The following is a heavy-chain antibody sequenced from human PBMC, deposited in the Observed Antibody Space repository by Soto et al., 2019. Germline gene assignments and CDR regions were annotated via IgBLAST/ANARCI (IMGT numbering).Heavy chain of an antibody. Sequence: GGSLRLSCAASGFTFDDYAMHWVRQAPGKGLEWVSGISWNSGSIGYADSVKGRFTISRDNAKNSLYLQMNSLRAEDTALYYCAKDRYPWTTINFDYWGQGTLVTVSS. CDR1: GFTFDDYA. J-gene: IGHJ4*02. D-gene: IGHD1-1*01. CDR3: AKDRYPWTTINFDY. CDR2: ISWNSGSI. V-gene: IGHV3-9*01.